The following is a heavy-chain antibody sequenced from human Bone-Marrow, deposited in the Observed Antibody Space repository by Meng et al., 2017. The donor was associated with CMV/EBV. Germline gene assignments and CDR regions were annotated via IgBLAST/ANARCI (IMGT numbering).Heavy chain of an antibody. CDR3: ARDYYDFWSGYWLGYAPMLYGMDV. J-gene: IGHJ6*02. CDR2: INSDGSST. V-gene: IGHV3-74*01. Sequence: VGSLRLSCAASGFTFSSYWMHWVRQAPGKGLVWVSRINSDGSSTSYADSVKGRFTISRDNAKNTLYLQMNSLRAEDTAVYYCARDYYDFWSGYWLGYAPMLYGMDVWGQGTTVTVSS. CDR1: GFTFSSYW. D-gene: IGHD3-3*01.